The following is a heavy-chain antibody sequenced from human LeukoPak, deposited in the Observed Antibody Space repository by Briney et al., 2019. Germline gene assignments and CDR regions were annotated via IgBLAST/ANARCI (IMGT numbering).Heavy chain of an antibody. D-gene: IGHD3-16*02. V-gene: IGHV1-2*02. CDR3: ARGYVWGSYRYVY. CDR2: INPNSGGT. Sequence: ASVKVSCKASGYTFTRYYMHWVRQAPGQGLEWMGWINPNSGGTNYAQKFQGRVTMTRDTSISTAYMELSRLRSDDTAVYYCARGYVWGSYRYVYWGQGTLVTVSS. J-gene: IGHJ4*02. CDR1: GYTFTRYY.